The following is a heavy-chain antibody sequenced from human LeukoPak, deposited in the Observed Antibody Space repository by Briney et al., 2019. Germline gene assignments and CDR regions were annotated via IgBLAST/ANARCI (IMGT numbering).Heavy chain of an antibody. CDR1: GFTFSSYS. Sequence: GGSLRLSCAASGFTFSSYSMNWVRQAPGKGLEWVSSISSSSSYIYYADSVKGRFTISRDNAKNSLYLQMNSLRAEDTAVYYCARGWDYYDSSGYYYWGQGTLVTVSS. CDR2: ISSSSSYI. CDR3: ARGWDYYDSSGYYY. D-gene: IGHD3-22*01. V-gene: IGHV3-21*01. J-gene: IGHJ4*02.